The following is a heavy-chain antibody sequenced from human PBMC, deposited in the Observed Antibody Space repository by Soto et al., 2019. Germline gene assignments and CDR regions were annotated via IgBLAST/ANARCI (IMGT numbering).Heavy chain of an antibody. V-gene: IGHV1-2*04. J-gene: IGHJ6*02. CDR2: INPNSGGT. CDR3: ARDSTYYDLYGMDV. CDR1: GYTFTGYY. D-gene: IGHD3-16*01. Sequence: QVRLVQSGAEVKKPGASVKVSCKASGYTFTGYYMHWVRQAPGQGLEWMGWINPNSGGTNYAQKFQGWVTMTRDTSISTAYMELSRLRSDDTAVYYCARDSTYYDLYGMDVWGQGTTVTVSS.